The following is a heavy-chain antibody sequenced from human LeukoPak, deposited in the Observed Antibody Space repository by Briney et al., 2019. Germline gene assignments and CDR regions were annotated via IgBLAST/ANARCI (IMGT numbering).Heavy chain of an antibody. J-gene: IGHJ3*02. CDR1: GGTFSNYA. CDR3: ARDRQQWRQDPHDAFDI. CDR2: IIPIFGTA. Sequence: GASVKVSCKASGGTFSNYAISWVRQAPGQGLEWMGGIIPIFGTANYAQKFQGRVTITADKSTSTAYMELSSLRSEDTAVYYCARDRQQWRQDPHDAFDIWGQGTMVTVSS. D-gene: IGHD6-19*01. V-gene: IGHV1-69*06.